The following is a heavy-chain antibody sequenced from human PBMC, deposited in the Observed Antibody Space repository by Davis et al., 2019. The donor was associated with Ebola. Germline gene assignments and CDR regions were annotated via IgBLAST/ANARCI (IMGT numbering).Heavy chain of an antibody. CDR2: ITSSSNTI. CDR1: GLTFSSYN. CDR3: ARDLRGFGRY. V-gene: IGHV3-48*02. Sequence: GGSLRLSCAASGLTFSSYNMNWVRQAPGKGLEWISFITSSSNTIYYADSVKGRFTISRDNAKNSLYLQMNSLRDEDTAVYYCARDLRGFGRYWGQGTLVTVSS. J-gene: IGHJ4*02. D-gene: IGHD3-3*01.